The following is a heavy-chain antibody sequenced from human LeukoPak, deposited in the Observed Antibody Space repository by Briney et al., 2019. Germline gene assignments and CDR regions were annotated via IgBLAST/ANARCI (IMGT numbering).Heavy chain of an antibody. J-gene: IGHJ3*02. Sequence: GASVKVSCKASGYNLSSHALNWLRQAPGQGPEWMGWINTNTGNPTYAQGFTGRFVFSLDTSVSTAYLQISSLKAEDTALYYCARPTGGTTAFDIWGQGTMVIVSS. CDR1: GYNLSSHA. V-gene: IGHV7-4-1*02. CDR3: ARPTGGTTAFDI. CDR2: INTNTGNP. D-gene: IGHD1-1*01.